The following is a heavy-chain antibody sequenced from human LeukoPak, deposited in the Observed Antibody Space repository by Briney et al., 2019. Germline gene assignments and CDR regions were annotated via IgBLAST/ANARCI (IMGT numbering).Heavy chain of an antibody. CDR3: ANVPPMGPNLFDY. D-gene: IGHD3-10*01. CDR1: GFTFSSYG. CDR2: ISYDGSNK. Sequence: PGRSLRLPCAASGFTFSSYGMHWVRQAPGKGLEWVAVISYDGSNKYYADSVKGRFTISRDNSKNTLYLQMNSLRAEDTAVYYCANVPPMGPNLFDYWGQGTLVTVSS. V-gene: IGHV3-30*18. J-gene: IGHJ4*02.